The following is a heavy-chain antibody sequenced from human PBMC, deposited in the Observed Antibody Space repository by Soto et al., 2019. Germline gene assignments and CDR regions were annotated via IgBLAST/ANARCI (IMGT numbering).Heavy chain of an antibody. CDR2: ISYDGSNK. V-gene: IGHV3-30-3*01. Sequence: GGSLRLSCAASGFTFSRYAMHWVRQAPGKGLEWVAVISYDGSNKYYADSVKGRFTISRDNSKNTLYLQMNSLRAEDTAVYYCARDYKTIVVTNNWFDPWGQGTLVTVSS. CDR1: GFTFSRYA. CDR3: ARDYKTIVVTNNWFDP. D-gene: IGHD3-22*01. J-gene: IGHJ5*02.